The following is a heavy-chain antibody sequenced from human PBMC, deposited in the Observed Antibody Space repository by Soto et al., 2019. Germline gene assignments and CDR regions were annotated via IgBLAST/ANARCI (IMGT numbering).Heavy chain of an antibody. Sequence: QVQLVESGGGVVQPGRSLRLSCAASTFTFNTYGIHWVRQAPGKGLEWVAAISYDGSDKYYAGSVKGRFSISRDNSENTVYLEMSSLKAEDTALXXXXXXXXXXXXXXXXDYWGQGTVVTVSS. CDR2: ISYDGSDK. CDR1: TFTFNTYG. CDR3: XXXXXXXXXXXXXDY. J-gene: IGHJ4*02. V-gene: IGHV3-30*03.